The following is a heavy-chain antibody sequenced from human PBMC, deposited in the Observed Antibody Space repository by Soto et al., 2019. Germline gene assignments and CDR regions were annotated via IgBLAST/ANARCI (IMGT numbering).Heavy chain of an antibody. CDR3: ASGLVTTLHY. CDR1: GGSISSGGYS. CDR2: IYHSGSS. D-gene: IGHD4-17*01. J-gene: IGHJ4*02. Sequence: QLQLQESGSGLVKPSQTLSLTCAVSGGSISSGGYSWSWIRQPPGKGLEWLGYIYHSGSSYYNPSLKSRVTLSVARSKNQFSLKLSSVTAADTAVYSCASGLVTTLHYWGQGTLVTVSS. V-gene: IGHV4-30-2*01.